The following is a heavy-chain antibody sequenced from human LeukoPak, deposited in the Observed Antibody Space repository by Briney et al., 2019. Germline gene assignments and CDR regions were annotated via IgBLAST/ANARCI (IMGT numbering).Heavy chain of an antibody. J-gene: IGHJ4*02. CDR1: GFTFSSYS. CDR3: ARGGEYYDSSGYYYPEGRYFDY. Sequence: GGSLRLSCAASGFTFSSYSMNWVRQAPGKGLEWVSSISSSSSYIYYADSVKGRFTISRDNAKNSLYLRMNSLRAEDTAVYYCARGGEYYDSSGYYYPEGRYFDYWGQGTLVTVSS. D-gene: IGHD3-22*01. CDR2: ISSSSSYI. V-gene: IGHV3-21*01.